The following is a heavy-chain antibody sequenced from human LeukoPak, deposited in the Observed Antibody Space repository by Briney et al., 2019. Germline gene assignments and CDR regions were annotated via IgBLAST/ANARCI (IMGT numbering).Heavy chain of an antibody. D-gene: IGHD3-3*01. CDR2: ISTTGSYI. Sequence: GGSLRLSCAASGFTFSSYTMNWVRQAPGKGLEWVSSISTTGSYIYYADSVKGRFTISRDNSKNTLYLQMNSLRAEDTAVYYCAKTALRFLEWILSPPIYFDYWGQGTLVTVSS. J-gene: IGHJ4*02. CDR3: AKTALRFLEWILSPPIYFDY. CDR1: GFTFSSYT. V-gene: IGHV3-21*04.